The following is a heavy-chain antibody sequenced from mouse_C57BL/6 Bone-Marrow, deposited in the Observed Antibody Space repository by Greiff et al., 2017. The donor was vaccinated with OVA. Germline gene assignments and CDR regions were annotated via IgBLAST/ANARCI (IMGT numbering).Heavy chain of an antibody. Sequence: EVMLVESGPELVKPGASVKISCKASGYSFTGYYMNWVKQSPEKSLEWIGEINPSTGGTTYNQKFKAKATLTVDKSSSTAYMQLKSLTSEDSAVYYCTLYDGSWFAYWGQGTLVTVSA. CDR1: GYSFTGYY. V-gene: IGHV1-42*01. CDR2: INPSTGGT. CDR3: TLYDGSWFAY. J-gene: IGHJ3*01. D-gene: IGHD2-12*01.